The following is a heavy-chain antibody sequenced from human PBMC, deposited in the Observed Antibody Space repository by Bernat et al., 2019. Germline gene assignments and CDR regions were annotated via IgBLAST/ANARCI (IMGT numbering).Heavy chain of an antibody. CDR2: IYYSRNT. D-gene: IGHD3-3*01. Sequence: QVQLQESGPGLVKPSQTLSLTCTVSGDSISSTGYYWTWIRQHPEKGLEWIGYIYYSRNTYYKPSLKSRVTMSVDTSKNQFSLKLTSVTAADTAVYYCAREVSIFGVVDYWGQGTLVTVSS. CDR1: GDSISSTGYY. CDR3: AREVSIFGVVDY. J-gene: IGHJ4*02. V-gene: IGHV4-31*03.